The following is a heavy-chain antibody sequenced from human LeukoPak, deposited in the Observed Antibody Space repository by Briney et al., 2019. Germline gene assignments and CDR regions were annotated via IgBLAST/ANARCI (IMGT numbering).Heavy chain of an antibody. CDR3: ARGDNLRDGYNWDYFDY. J-gene: IGHJ4*02. D-gene: IGHD5-24*01. CDR1: GYTFTSYD. Sequence: ASVKVSCKASGYTFTSYDINWVRQATGQGLEWMGWMNPNSGNTGYAQKFQGRVTMTRNTSISTAYMELSSLRSEDTAVYYCARGDNLRDGYNWDYFDYWGQGTLVTVSS. V-gene: IGHV1-8*01. CDR2: MNPNSGNT.